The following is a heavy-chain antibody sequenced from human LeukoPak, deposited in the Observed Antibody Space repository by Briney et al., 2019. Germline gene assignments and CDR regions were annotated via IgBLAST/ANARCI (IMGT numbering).Heavy chain of an antibody. V-gene: IGHV3-7*01. J-gene: IGHJ1*01. Sequence: GGSLRLSCAASEFTFSSYYMTWVRQAPGKGLEWVANIKQDGSEKYYVDSVKGRFTISRDNAKNSLYLQMNSLRAEDTAVYYCASDPPGYGDYDEVGYFQHWGQGTLVTVSS. D-gene: IGHD4-17*01. CDR1: EFTFSSYY. CDR2: IKQDGSEK. CDR3: ASDPPGYGDYDEVGYFQH.